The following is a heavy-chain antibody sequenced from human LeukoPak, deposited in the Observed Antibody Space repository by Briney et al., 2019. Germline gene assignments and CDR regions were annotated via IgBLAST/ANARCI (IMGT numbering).Heavy chain of an antibody. CDR3: ARGAYFDY. CDR1: GFTVSSNY. J-gene: IGHJ4*02. D-gene: IGHD1-26*01. Sequence: GGSLRLSCADSGFTVSSNYMSWVRQAPGKGLEWVSVIYSGGSTYYADSVKGRFTISRDNSKNTLYLQMNSLRAEDTAVYYCARGAYFDYWGQGTLVTVSS. V-gene: IGHV3-66*02. CDR2: IYSGGST.